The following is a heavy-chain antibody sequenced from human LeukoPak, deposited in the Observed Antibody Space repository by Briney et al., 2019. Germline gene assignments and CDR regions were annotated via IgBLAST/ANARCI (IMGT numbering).Heavy chain of an antibody. Sequence: SETLSPTCAVYGGSFSGYYWSWIRQPPGKGLEWIGEINHSGSTNHNPSLKSRVTISVDTSKNQFSLKLNSVTAADTAVYYCARWVVAADYFYYMDVWGKGTTVTVSS. V-gene: IGHV4-34*01. D-gene: IGHD2-15*01. CDR3: ARWVVAADYFYYMDV. CDR2: INHSGST. CDR1: GGSFSGYY. J-gene: IGHJ6*03.